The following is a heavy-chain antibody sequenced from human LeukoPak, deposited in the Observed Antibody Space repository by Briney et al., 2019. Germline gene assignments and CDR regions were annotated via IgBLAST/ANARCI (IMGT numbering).Heavy chain of an antibody. Sequence: TGGSLRLSCAASGFTFSSYEMNWVRQAPGKGLEWVSYISSSGTTIYYADSVKGRFTISRDNAKNSLYLQMNSLRTEDTAVYYCTRGFTGWVTSPIDHWGQGTLVIVSS. V-gene: IGHV3-48*03. CDR2: ISSSGTTI. J-gene: IGHJ4*02. D-gene: IGHD2-2*01. CDR1: GFTFSSYE. CDR3: TRGFTGWVTSPIDH.